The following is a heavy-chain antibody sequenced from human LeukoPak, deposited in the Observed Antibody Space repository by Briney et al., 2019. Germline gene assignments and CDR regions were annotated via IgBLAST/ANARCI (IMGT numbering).Heavy chain of an antibody. J-gene: IGHJ4*02. CDR1: GFTFSNYW. D-gene: IGHD5-12*01. CDR2: INNDGRGT. V-gene: IGHV3-74*01. Sequence: PGGSPRLSCAASGFTFSNYWMHWVRHAPGKGLVWVARINNDGRGTTYADSVKGRFTISRDNAKDTLYLQRNSLRVEDTAVYYCARGLRGPDYWGEGALVSVSS. CDR3: ARGLRGPDY.